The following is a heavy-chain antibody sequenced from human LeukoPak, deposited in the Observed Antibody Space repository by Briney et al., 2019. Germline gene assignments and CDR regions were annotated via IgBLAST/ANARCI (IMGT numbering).Heavy chain of an antibody. CDR1: GGSINSSNYY. CDR2: MYYSGST. V-gene: IGHV4-39*07. Sequence: PSETLSLTCTVSGGSINSSNYYWAWIRQPPGKGLEWIGSMYYSGSTYYNPSLKSRVTISVDTSKSQFSLKLSSVTAADTAVYYCARDLYILTGYYTPHDAFDIWGQGTMVTVSS. D-gene: IGHD3-9*01. CDR3: ARDLYILTGYYTPHDAFDI. J-gene: IGHJ3*02.